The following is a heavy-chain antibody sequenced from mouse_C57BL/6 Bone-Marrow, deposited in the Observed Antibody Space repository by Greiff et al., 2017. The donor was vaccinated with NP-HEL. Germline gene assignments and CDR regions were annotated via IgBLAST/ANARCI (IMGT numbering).Heavy chain of an antibody. CDR1: GYTFTEYT. J-gene: IGHJ4*01. CDR2: FYPGSGSI. CDR3: ARHESPFPVPFYAMDY. D-gene: IGHD1-1*01. V-gene: IGHV1-62-2*01. Sequence: QVQLKESGAELVKPGASVKLSCKASGYTFTEYTIHWVKQRSGQGLEWIGWFYPGSGSIKYNEKFKDKATLTADKSSSTVYMELSRLTSEDSAVYFCARHESPFPVPFYAMDYWGQGTSVTVSS.